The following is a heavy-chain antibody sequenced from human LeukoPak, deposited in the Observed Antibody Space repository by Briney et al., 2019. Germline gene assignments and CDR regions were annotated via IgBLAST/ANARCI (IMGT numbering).Heavy chain of an antibody. D-gene: IGHD4-23*01. V-gene: IGHV4-59*01. CDR3: AREAYGGHAFDI. CDR2: IYYSGST. Sequence: RSETLSLTCTVSGGSISSYYWSWIRQPPGKGLEWIGYIYYSGSTNYNPSLKSRVTISVDTSKNQFSLKLSSVTAADTAVYYCAREAYGGHAFDIWGQGTMVTVSS. J-gene: IGHJ3*02. CDR1: GGSISSYY.